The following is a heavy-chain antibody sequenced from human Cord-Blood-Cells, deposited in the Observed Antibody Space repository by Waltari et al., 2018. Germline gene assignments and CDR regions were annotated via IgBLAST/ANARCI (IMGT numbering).Heavy chain of an antibody. V-gene: IGHV4-39*01. J-gene: IGHJ1*01. CDR3: ASGWYSSSWYDAEYFQH. CDR1: GGPIRSSSYY. CDR2: IYYSGST. Sequence: QLQLQESGPGLVKPSETLSPTCTVSGGPIRSSSYYWVWFRQPPGKGLEWIGRIYYSGSTYYNPSLKSRVTISVDTSKNQFSLKLSSVTAADTAVYYCASGWYSSSWYDAEYFQHWGQGTLVTVSS. D-gene: IGHD6-13*01.